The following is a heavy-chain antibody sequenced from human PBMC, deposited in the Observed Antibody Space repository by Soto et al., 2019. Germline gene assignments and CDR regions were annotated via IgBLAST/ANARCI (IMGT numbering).Heavy chain of an antibody. CDR3: AKKVWFGELFHQYFQH. J-gene: IGHJ1*01. Sequence: GGSLRLSCAASGFTFSSYAMSWVRQAPGKGLEWVSAISGSGGSTYYADSVKGRFTISRDNSKNTLYLQMNSLRAEDTAVYYCAKKVWFGELFHQYFQHWGQGTLVTVSS. D-gene: IGHD3-10*01. CDR2: ISGSGGST. V-gene: IGHV3-23*01. CDR1: GFTFSSYA.